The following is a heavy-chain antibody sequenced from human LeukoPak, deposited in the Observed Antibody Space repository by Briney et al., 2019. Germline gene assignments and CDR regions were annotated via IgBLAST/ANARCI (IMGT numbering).Heavy chain of an antibody. Sequence: PSETLSLTYTVSGGSISSYYWSWIRQPPGKGLEWIGYIYYSGSTNYNPSLKSRVTISVDTSKTQFSLKLSSVTAADTAVYYCARGYSYGLYNGFDPWGQGTLVTVSS. J-gene: IGHJ5*02. CDR1: GGSISSYY. D-gene: IGHD5-18*01. CDR2: IYYSGST. V-gene: IGHV4-59*01. CDR3: ARGYSYGLYNGFDP.